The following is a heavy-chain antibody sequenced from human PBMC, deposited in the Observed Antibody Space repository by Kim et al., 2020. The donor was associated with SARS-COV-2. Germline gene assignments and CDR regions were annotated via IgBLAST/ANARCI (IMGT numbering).Heavy chain of an antibody. J-gene: IGHJ4*02. CDR3: VRISSGNYYHFDY. CDR1: GFTFSDDY. D-gene: IGHD3-22*01. CDR2: ISSSGSTI. Sequence: GGSLRLSCAASGFTFSDDYMSWIRQAPGKGLEWVSYISSSGSTIYYADSVKGRFTISRDNAKNSLSLQMNSLGAEDTAMYYCVRISSGNYYHFDYWGQGTLVTVSS. V-gene: IGHV3-11*01.